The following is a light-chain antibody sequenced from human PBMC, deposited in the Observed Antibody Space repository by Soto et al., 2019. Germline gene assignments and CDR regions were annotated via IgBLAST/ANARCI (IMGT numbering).Light chain of an antibody. J-gene: IGKJ1*01. Sequence: EIVLSQSPAPLALSPGERASLSCGASQSISSSFLAWYQQKPGQAPRLLIYGASSRATGIPDRFTGSGSGTDFALTISRVEPQDIAVYFCQQYGSSPGTFGQGTKVDIK. CDR1: QSISSSF. CDR3: QQYGSSPGT. CDR2: GAS. V-gene: IGKV3-20*01.